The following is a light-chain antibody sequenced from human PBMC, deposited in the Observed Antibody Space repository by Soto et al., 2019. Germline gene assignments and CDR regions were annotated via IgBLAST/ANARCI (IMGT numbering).Light chain of an antibody. J-gene: IGKJ2*01. Sequence: EIVMTQSPATLSVSPGESATLSCRASQSVDNKLAWYQQKPGQAPRLLIYYASTRATGVPARCSGSGSGTEFTLTISSLQSEDFAVYYCQHHKDWVKTFGQGTKLEV. CDR3: QHHKDWVKT. CDR1: QSVDNK. CDR2: YAS. V-gene: IGKV3D-15*01.